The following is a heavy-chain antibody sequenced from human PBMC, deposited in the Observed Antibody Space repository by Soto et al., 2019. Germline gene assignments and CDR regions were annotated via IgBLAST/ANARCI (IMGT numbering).Heavy chain of an antibody. CDR3: ARGPRRHYFDY. CDR1: GYSFSDDW. V-gene: IGHV5-51*01. Sequence: GESLKISCKASGYSFSDDWIGWVRQMPGKGLEWMGIIYPGDSDTRYSPSFQGQVTISADKSINTAYLQWSSLKASDTAMYYCARGPRRHYFDYCGQGTLVTVSS. CDR2: IYPGDSDT. J-gene: IGHJ4*02.